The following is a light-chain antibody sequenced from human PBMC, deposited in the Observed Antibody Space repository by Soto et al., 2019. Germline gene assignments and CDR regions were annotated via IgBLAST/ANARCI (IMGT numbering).Light chain of an antibody. J-gene: IGKJ1*01. CDR2: GAS. CDR3: QQYDDWPRS. CDR1: QSVSTR. V-gene: IGKV3-15*01. Sequence: EIVMTQSPATLSVSPGERATPSCRASQSVSTRLAWYQQKPGQVPRLLIYGASTRAAGIPVRFSGSGSGTDFTLTINSLQSEDFAVYYCQQYDDWPRSFGQGTKVE.